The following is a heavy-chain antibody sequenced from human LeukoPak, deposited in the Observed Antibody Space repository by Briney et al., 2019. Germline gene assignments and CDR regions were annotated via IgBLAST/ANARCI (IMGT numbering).Heavy chain of an antibody. Sequence: PGGSLRLSCAASGFTFSRYSMNWVRQAPRKGMEWVSSISSSRSNIYSADSVKGRFTISRDNAKNSLYLQMNSLRAEDTAVYYCARGCGGDCYYYMDVWGKGTTVIVSS. D-gene: IGHD2-21*01. CDR1: GFTFSRYS. V-gene: IGHV3-21*01. CDR3: ARGCGGDCYYYMDV. J-gene: IGHJ6*03. CDR2: ISSSRSNI.